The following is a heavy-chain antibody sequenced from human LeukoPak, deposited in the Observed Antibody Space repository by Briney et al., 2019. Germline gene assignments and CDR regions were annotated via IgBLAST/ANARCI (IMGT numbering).Heavy chain of an antibody. CDR2: IYHSGST. Sequence: SETLSLTCTVSGGSISSSSYYWGWIRQPPGKGLEWIGSIYHSGSTYYNPSLKSRVTISVDTSKNQFSLKLSSVTAADTAVYYCARDAPSYYYETGNAFDIWGQGTMVTVSS. CDR3: ARDAPSYYYETGNAFDI. J-gene: IGHJ3*02. D-gene: IGHD3-22*01. CDR1: GGSISSSSYY. V-gene: IGHV4-39*07.